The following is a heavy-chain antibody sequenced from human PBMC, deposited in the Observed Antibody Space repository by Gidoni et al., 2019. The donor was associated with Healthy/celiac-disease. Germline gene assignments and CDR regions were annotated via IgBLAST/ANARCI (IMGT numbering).Heavy chain of an antibody. Sequence: QVQLVESGGGVVQPGRSLRLDCAASGVTVSSYAVHWVRQAQGKGLAWVAVISYDGSNKYYADPVKVRFTIFRDQSKSTLYLQMNSLRAEATAVYYCARDIDVDTAMVEGNYFAYWGQGTLVTVSS. D-gene: IGHD5-18*01. V-gene: IGHV3-30-3*01. CDR1: GVTVSSYA. CDR2: ISYDGSNK. CDR3: ARDIDVDTAMVEGNYFAY. J-gene: IGHJ4*02.